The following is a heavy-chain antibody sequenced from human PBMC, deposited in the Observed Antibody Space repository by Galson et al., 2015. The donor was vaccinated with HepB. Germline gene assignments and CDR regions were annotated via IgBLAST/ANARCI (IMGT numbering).Heavy chain of an antibody. V-gene: IGHV4-34*01. J-gene: IGHJ4*02. CDR3: ARYYCSRTSCYSVFDY. CDR2: INHSGET. D-gene: IGHD2-2*02. CDR1: GGSFSCYY. Sequence: TLSLTCGVYGGSFSCYYWSWVRQPPGKGPEWIGEINHSGETNHNPSLKSRVTLSVDTSRNQFSLTLTSVTAADTAVYYCARYYCSRTSCYSVFDYWGQGSLVTVSA.